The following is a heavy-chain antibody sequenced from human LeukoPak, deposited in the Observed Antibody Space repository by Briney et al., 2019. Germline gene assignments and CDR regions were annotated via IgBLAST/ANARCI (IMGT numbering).Heavy chain of an antibody. V-gene: IGHV4-39*01. J-gene: IGHJ4*02. CDR2: IYYSGST. CDR1: GGSISSSSYY. Sequence: SETLSLTCTVSGGSISSSSYYWGWIRQPPGKGLEWIGSIYYSGSTYYNPSLKSRVTISIDTSKNQFSLRLTSVTAADRAVYFCATLASTRYYFVYWGGGTLVAVSS. CDR3: ATLASTRYYFVY. D-gene: IGHD5/OR15-5a*01.